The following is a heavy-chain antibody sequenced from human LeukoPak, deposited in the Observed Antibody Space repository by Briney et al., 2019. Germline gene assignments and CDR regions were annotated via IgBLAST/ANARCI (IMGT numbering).Heavy chain of an antibody. CDR2: INHSGST. J-gene: IGHJ6*02. CDR3: ARRQNISHRLNYYYGMDV. Sequence: SETLSLTCAVYGGSFSGYYWSWIRQPPGKGLEWIGEINHSGSTNYNPSLKSRVTISVDTSKNQFSLKLSSVTAADTAVYYCARRQNISHRLNYYYGMDVWGQGTTVTVSS. D-gene: IGHD2/OR15-2a*01. V-gene: IGHV4-34*01. CDR1: GGSFSGYY.